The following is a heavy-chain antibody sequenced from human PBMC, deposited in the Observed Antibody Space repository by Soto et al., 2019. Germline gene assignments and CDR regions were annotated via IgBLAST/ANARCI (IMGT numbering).Heavy chain of an antibody. CDR2: ISWNTGNI. CDR3: ATGPSLVISYYYFYMDL. Sequence: EGQLVESGGGLVQPGRSLRLSCAASGYTFEDYAMHWVRHAPGKGLEWVSSISWNTGNIVYADSVEGRFTVSRDNAKNSLYLQMNSLRVEDTALYYCATGPSLVISYYYFYMDLWGKGTTVTVSS. J-gene: IGHJ6*03. CDR1: GYTFEDYA. V-gene: IGHV3-9*01. D-gene: IGHD3-9*01.